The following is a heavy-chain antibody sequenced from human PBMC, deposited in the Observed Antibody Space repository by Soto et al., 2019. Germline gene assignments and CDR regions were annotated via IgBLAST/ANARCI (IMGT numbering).Heavy chain of an antibody. V-gene: IGHV3-48*03. CDR3: ARVAIFDYYYYGMDV. J-gene: IGHJ6*02. Sequence: PGGSLRLSCAASGFTFSSYEMNWVRQAPGKGLEWVSYISSSGSTIYYADSVKGRFTISRDNAKNSLYLQMNSLRAEDTAVYYCARVAIFDYYYYGMDVWGQGTTVTVSS. CDR2: ISSSGSTI. CDR1: GFTFSSYE. D-gene: IGHD3-9*01.